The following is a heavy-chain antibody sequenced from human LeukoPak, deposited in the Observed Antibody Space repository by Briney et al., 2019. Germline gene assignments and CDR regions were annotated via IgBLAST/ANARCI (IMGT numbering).Heavy chain of an antibody. J-gene: IGHJ4*02. D-gene: IGHD5-18*01. CDR2: IFPSSVEI. Sequence: PGGSLRLSCAASGFTFSEFPMIWVRQAPGKGLVWVSTIFPSSVEIHYADSVKGRFTISRDNSRSTLSLQMDSLRAEDTATYYCATYRQIQVPFEFWGQGTLVTVSS. V-gene: IGHV3-23*01. CDR1: GFTFSEFP. CDR3: ATYRQIQVPFEF.